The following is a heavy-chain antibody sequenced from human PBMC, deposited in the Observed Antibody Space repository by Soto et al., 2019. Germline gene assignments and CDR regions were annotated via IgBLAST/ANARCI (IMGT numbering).Heavy chain of an antibody. CDR1: GGSFTSNNW. CDR2: IYRTGST. J-gene: IGHJ4*02. D-gene: IGHD1-7*01. V-gene: IGHV4-4*02. Sequence: SETLSLTCAVSGGSFTSNNWWTWIRQPPGQGLEWIGEIYRTGSTNYNPSFKSRVTISLDKSENQFSLKVTSLTAADTAVYYCASRDPGTSVDYWGQGTLVTVSS. CDR3: ASRDPGTSVDY.